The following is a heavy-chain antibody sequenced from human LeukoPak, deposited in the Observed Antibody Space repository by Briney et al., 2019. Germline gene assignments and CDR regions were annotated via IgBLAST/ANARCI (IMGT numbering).Heavy chain of an antibody. Sequence: PSETLSLTCGVYGGSFSGCYWSWMRQPPGKGVEWIGEINHSGGTNYNPPLKSRVTISVETSKNQFSLKLSSVTAADTALYYCASLAAAGDCDYWGEGTLVTVPS. V-gene: IGHV4-34*01. J-gene: IGHJ4*02. CDR3: ASLAAAGDCDY. CDR1: GGSFSGCY. D-gene: IGHD6-13*01. CDR2: INHSGGT.